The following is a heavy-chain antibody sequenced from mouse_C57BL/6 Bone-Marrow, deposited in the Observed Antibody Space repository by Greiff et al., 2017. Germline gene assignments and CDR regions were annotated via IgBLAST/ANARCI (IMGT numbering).Heavy chain of an antibody. D-gene: IGHD2-5*01. CDR3: AKQAYHSNQGAMDY. CDR2: IWGDGST. V-gene: IGHV2-3*01. CDR1: GFSLTSYG. J-gene: IGHJ4*01. Sequence: VKLMESGPGLVAPSQSLSITCTVSGFSLTSYGVSWVRQPPGKGLEWLGVIWGDGSTNYHSALISRLSISKDNSKSQVFLKLNSLQTDDTATYXCAKQAYHSNQGAMDYWGQGTSVTVSS.